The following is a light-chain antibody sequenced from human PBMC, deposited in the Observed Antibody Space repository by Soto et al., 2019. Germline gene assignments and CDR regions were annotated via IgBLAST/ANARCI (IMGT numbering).Light chain of an antibody. CDR1: QSISSY. CDR3: QQSYTTPLT. J-gene: IGKJ4*01. CDR2: SAS. V-gene: IGKV1-39*01. Sequence: DIQMSQSPSTLSVSVRDRLTIACLASQSISSYLNWYQQKPGKAPKLLIYSASSLQSGVPSRFSGSGSGTDFTLTISSLQPEDFATYWCQQSYTTPLTFGGGTKVDIK.